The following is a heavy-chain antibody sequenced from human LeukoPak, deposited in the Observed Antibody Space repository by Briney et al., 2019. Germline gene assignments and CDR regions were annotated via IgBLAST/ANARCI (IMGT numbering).Heavy chain of an antibody. J-gene: IGHJ3*02. V-gene: IGHV4-39*07. CDR1: GGSISSSSYY. CDR2: IYYSGST. D-gene: IGHD3-22*01. CDR3: ARDLVQSVDPEYYYDSSGSLDAFDI. Sequence: SETLSLTCTVSGGSISSSSYYWGWIRQPPWKGLEWIGSIYYSGSTYYNPSLKSRVTISVDTSKNQFSLKLSSVTAADTAVYYCARDLVQSVDPEYYYDSSGSLDAFDIWGQGTMVTVSS.